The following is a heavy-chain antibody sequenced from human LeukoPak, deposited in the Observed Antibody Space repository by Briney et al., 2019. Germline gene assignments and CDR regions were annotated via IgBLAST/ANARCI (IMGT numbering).Heavy chain of an antibody. Sequence: GGSVKVSCKASGGTFSSYAISWVRRAPGQGLEWMGGIIPIFGTANYAQKFQGRVTITADESTSTAYMELSSLRSEDTAVYYCARGGEQPLLYPVYFDYWGQGTLVTVPS. D-gene: IGHD2-2*02. CDR1: GGTFSSYA. CDR2: IIPIFGTA. V-gene: IGHV1-69*13. J-gene: IGHJ4*02. CDR3: ARGGEQPLLYPVYFDY.